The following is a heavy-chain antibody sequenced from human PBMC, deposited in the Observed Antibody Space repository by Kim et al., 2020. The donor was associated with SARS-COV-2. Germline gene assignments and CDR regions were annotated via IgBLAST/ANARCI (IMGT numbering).Heavy chain of an antibody. V-gene: IGHV1-69*13. CDR3: ARGGDSSSWYLEYSFDY. D-gene: IGHD6-13*01. Sequence: SVKVSCKASGGTFSSYATSWVRQAPGQGLEWMGGIIPIFGTANYAQKFQGRVTITADESTSTAYMELSSLRSEDTAVYYCARGGDSSSWYLEYSFDYWGQGTLVTVSS. CDR1: GGTFSSYA. CDR2: IIPIFGTA. J-gene: IGHJ4*02.